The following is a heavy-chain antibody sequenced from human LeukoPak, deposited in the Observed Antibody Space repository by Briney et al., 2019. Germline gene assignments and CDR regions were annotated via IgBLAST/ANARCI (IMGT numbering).Heavy chain of an antibody. J-gene: IGHJ6*02. CDR3: ARGRYCSSTSCYRGRSYYYYGMDV. CDR2: IYYSGGT. Sequence: SETLSLTCTVSGGSISSYYWSWIRQPPGKGLEWIGYIYYSGGTNYNPSLKSRVTISVDTSKNQFSLKLSSVTAADTAVYYCARGRYCSSTSCYRGRSYYYYGMDVWGQGTTVTVSS. CDR1: GGSISSYY. D-gene: IGHD2-2*02. V-gene: IGHV4-59*08.